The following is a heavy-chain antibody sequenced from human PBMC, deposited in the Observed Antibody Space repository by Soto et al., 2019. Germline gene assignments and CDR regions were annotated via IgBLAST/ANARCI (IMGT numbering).Heavy chain of an antibody. CDR3: AREDATVVTRGVPYYFDY. Sequence: XGSLRLSCAASGFTFSSYSMNWVRQAPGKGLEWVSYISSSSSTIYYADSVKGRFTISRDNAKNSLYLQMNSLRDEDTAVYYCAREDATVVTRGVPYYFDYWGQGTLVTVSS. V-gene: IGHV3-48*02. CDR2: ISSSSSTI. D-gene: IGHD2-21*02. CDR1: GFTFSSYS. J-gene: IGHJ4*02.